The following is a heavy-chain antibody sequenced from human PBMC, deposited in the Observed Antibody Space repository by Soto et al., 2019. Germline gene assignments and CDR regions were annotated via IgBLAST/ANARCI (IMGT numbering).Heavy chain of an antibody. CDR3: AKLGSSSWSPHYYFDY. V-gene: IGHV3-23*01. CDR1: GFTFNNYA. CDR2: ITDSGDDT. Sequence: PGGSLRLSCAASGFTFNNYAMGWVRQAPGKGLKWVSAITDSGDDTYYIDSVKGRFTISRDNSKSTLYLQMNSLRAEDTAIYYCAKLGSSSWSPHYYFDYWGQGTLVTVSS. D-gene: IGHD2-2*01. J-gene: IGHJ4*02.